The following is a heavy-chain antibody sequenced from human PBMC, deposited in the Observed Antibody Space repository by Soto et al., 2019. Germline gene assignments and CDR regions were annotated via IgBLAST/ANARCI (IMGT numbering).Heavy chain of an antibody. CDR2: IYPGDSDT. CDR3: ARRQNDYYDILTGYYDYYYGMDV. D-gene: IGHD3-9*01. J-gene: IGHJ6*02. CDR1: GYSFTSYW. Sequence: PGESLKISCKGSGYSFTSYWIGWVRQMPGHGLEWMGIIYPGDSDTRYSPSFQGQVTISADKSISTAYLQWSSLKASDTAMYYCARRQNDYYDILTGYYDYYYGMDVWGQGTTVTVSS. V-gene: IGHV5-51*01.